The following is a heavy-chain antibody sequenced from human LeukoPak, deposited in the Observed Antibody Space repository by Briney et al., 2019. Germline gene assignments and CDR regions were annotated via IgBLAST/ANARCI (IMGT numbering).Heavy chain of an antibody. CDR1: GGSITTYY. CDR2: VFYSGRT. CDR3: ARLLDNDSSGYPDTFDM. V-gene: IGHV4-59*01. Sequence: SETLSLTCTVSGGSITTYYWSWIRQPPGKALEWIGYVFYSGRTNYNPSLKSRVTMSIDTSKNQFSLNLRTVTAADTAVYYCARLLDNDSSGYPDTFDMWGQGTVVTVSS. J-gene: IGHJ3*02. D-gene: IGHD6-25*01.